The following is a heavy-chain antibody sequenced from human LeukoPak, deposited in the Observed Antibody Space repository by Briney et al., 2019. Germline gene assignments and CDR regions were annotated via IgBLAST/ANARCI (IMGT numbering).Heavy chain of an antibody. CDR1: GFTFITYS. V-gene: IGHV3-48*01. J-gene: IGHJ4*02. Sequence: PGGSLRLSCAASGFTFITYSMNWVRQAPGKGLEWVSYISSSSITIYYADSVKGRFTISRDNAKNSLYLQMNSLRAEDTAVYYCARESYYYDSSGYYSPAGFDYWGQGTLVTVSS. CDR2: ISSSSITI. CDR3: ARESYYYDSSGYYSPAGFDY. D-gene: IGHD3-22*01.